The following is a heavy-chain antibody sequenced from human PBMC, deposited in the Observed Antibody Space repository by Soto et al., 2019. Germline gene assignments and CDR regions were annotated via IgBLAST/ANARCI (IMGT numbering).Heavy chain of an antibody. CDR3: VRDYLLTGFDP. CDR1: GGSISNYY. Sequence: SETLSLTCPVSGGSISNYYWTWVRPPPGKGLEWIGYVYYSGSTNYNPSLESRVTISIDASKNQFSLKMKSVTAADTAVYYCVRDYLLTGFDPWGQGDLVTVSS. J-gene: IGHJ5*02. CDR2: VYYSGST. D-gene: IGHD3-9*01. V-gene: IGHV4-59*01.